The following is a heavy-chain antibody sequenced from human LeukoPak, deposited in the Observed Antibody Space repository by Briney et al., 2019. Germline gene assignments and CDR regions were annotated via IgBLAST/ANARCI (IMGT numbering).Heavy chain of an antibody. CDR2: IYSSGST. J-gene: IGHJ3*02. CDR1: GGSISNYY. D-gene: IGHD4-23*01. Sequence: SETLSLTCTVSGGSISNYYWNWIRQPPGKGLEGIGYIYSSGSTYFNPSLTSRVTISVDTSKNQFSLNLTSVTAADTAVYYCARADYGGNSAAFNIWGQGTMVTVSS. V-gene: IGHV4-59*01. CDR3: ARADYGGNSAAFNI.